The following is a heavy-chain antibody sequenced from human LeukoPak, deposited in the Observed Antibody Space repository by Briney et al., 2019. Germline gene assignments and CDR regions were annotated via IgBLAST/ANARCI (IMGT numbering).Heavy chain of an antibody. Sequence: ASVKVSCKASGYTFTSYGIIWVRQAPGQGLEWMGWISAYNGNTNYAQKLQGRVTMTTDTSTSTAYMELRSLRSDDTAVYYCASRIAAAGPFDYWGQGTLVTVSS. V-gene: IGHV1-18*01. J-gene: IGHJ4*02. D-gene: IGHD6-13*01. CDR1: GYTFTSYG. CDR2: ISAYNGNT. CDR3: ASRIAAAGPFDY.